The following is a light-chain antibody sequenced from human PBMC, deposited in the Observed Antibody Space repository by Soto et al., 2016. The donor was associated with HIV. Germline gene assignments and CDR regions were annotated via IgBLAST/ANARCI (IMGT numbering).Light chain of an antibody. J-gene: IGKJ2*01. CDR2: GTS. CDR1: QAISNS. V-gene: IGKV1-NL1*01. CDR3: QQTYSSPYT. Sequence: DIQMTQSPSSLSASIGDRVTITCRASQAISNSLGWYQQKPGKAPKLLVYGTSILQSGVPSRFSGSRSGTDYSLSISSLQPEDFATYYCQQTYSSPYTFGQGTKLEIK.